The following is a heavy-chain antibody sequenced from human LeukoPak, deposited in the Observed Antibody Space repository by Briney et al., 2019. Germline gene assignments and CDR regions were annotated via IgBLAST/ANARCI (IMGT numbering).Heavy chain of an antibody. CDR3: ASGPGWYPFDY. V-gene: IGHV4-61*02. CDR1: GGSISSGSYY. D-gene: IGHD6-19*01. CDR2: IYTSGST. Sequence: SQTLSLTRTVSGGSISSGSYYWSWIRQPAGKGLEWIGRIYTSGSTNYNPSLKSRVTISVDTSKNQFSLKLSSVTAADTAVYYCASGPGWYPFDYWGQGTLVTVSS. J-gene: IGHJ4*02.